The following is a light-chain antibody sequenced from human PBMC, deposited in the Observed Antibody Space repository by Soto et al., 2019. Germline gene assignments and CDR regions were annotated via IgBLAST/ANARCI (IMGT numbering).Light chain of an antibody. Sequence: QSVLTQPRSVSGSPGQSVAISCTGTSSDVGGYNYVSWYQQHPGKAPKLMIYDVTKRPSGVPDRFSGSKSGNTASLTISGLQAEDEADYYCCSFARSTTFYVFGTGSKVTVL. J-gene: IGLJ1*01. CDR3: CSFARSTTFYV. CDR2: DVT. V-gene: IGLV2-11*01. CDR1: SSDVGGYNY.